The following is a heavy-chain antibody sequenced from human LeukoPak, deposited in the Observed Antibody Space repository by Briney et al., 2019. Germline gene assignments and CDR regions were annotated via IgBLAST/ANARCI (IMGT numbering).Heavy chain of an antibody. V-gene: IGHV4-31*03. CDR1: GDSISIGGHY. CDR3: VRSQQAYGSGNSYYFDY. D-gene: IGHD3-10*01. Sequence: SQTLSLTCTVSGDSISIGGHYWSWIRQHPGKGLEWIGYIYYSGSTYYNPSLNSRVTISMDKSQNQFSLKLTSVTAADTAVYYCVRSQQAYGSGNSYYFDYWGQGTLVTVSS. CDR2: IYYSGST. J-gene: IGHJ4*02.